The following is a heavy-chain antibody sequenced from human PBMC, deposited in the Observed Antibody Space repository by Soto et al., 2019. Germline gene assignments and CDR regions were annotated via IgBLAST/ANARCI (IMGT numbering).Heavy chain of an antibody. CDR1: GFTFSSYS. D-gene: IGHD4-4*01. J-gene: IGHJ4*02. CDR2: ISYDGSNK. CDR3: AEEDYKYYFDY. Sequence: QVQLVESGGGVVQPGRSLRLSCAASGFTFSSYSMHWVRQAPVKGLEWVSVISYDGSNKYYADYVKGRFTISRDNSKNQLYFKMNILSAEETAVPYCAEEDYKYYFDYWGQGTLVTVSS. V-gene: IGHV3-30*14.